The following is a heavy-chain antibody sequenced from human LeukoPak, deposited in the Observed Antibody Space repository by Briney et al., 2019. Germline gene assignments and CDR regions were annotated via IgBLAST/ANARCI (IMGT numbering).Heavy chain of an antibody. Sequence: GGSLRLSCAASGFTFSSYSMNWVRQAPGKGLEWLLYISSSSSIIYYADSVKGRFTISRDNAKNSLYLQMNSLRDEDTAVYYCARDGDSSGYYAAFDIWGQGTMVTVSS. D-gene: IGHD3-22*01. J-gene: IGHJ3*02. CDR1: GFTFSSYS. CDR2: ISSSSSII. V-gene: IGHV3-48*02. CDR3: ARDGDSSGYYAAFDI.